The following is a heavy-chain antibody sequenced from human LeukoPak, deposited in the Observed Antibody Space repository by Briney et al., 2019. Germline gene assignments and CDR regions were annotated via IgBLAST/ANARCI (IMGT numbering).Heavy chain of an antibody. V-gene: IGHV1-69*05. CDR3: ARDGYAGPSSGTMMNWFDP. CDR1: VGTFSSYA. D-gene: IGHD3-22*01. J-gene: IGHJ5*02. CDR2: IIPIFGTA. Sequence: SSVKVSCKASVGTFSSYAISRVRQAPGQGLEWMVGIIPIFGTANNAQTFQGRVTITTDESTSTTYMAMSSLRSEDTAVYYCARDGYAGPSSGTMMNWFDPWGQGTLVTVSS.